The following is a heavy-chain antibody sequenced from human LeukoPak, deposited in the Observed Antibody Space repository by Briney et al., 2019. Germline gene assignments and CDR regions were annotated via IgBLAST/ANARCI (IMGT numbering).Heavy chain of an antibody. D-gene: IGHD6-19*01. CDR2: INHSGST. Sequence: SETLSLTCAVYGGSFSGYYWSWICQPPGKGLEWIGEINHSGSTNYNPSLKSRVTISVDTSKNQFSLKLSSVTAADTAVYYCARGSGWFKPNFDYWGQGTLVTVSS. V-gene: IGHV4-34*01. J-gene: IGHJ4*02. CDR3: ARGSGWFKPNFDY. CDR1: GGSFSGYY.